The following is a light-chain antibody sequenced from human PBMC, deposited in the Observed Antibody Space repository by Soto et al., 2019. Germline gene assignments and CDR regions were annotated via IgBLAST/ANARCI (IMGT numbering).Light chain of an antibody. CDR1: SSDVGGYNH. V-gene: IGLV2-14*01. CDR3: GSYTSSNTVV. CDR2: DVS. Sequence: QSALTQPASVSASPGQSITISCTGTSSDVGGYNHVSWYQQHPGKVPKVMIFDVSNRPSGVSNRFSGSKSGNTASLTISGLQAEDEADYYCGSYTSSNTVVSGGGTKLTVL. J-gene: IGLJ2*01.